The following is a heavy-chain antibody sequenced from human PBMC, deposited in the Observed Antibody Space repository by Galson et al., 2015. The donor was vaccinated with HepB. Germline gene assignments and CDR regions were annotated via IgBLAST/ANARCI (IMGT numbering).Heavy chain of an antibody. J-gene: IGHJ4*02. CDR3: ARVEYDFWSGYYFDY. CDR1: GYTFTSHD. D-gene: IGHD3-3*01. V-gene: IGHV1-8*01. CDR2: MNPNSGDT. Sequence: GYTFTSHDINWVRQATGQGLEWMGWMNPNSGDTGYAEKFQGRVTMTSNNSISTAYMELSSLGSEDTAVYYCARVEYDFWSGYYFDYWGQGTLLTVSS.